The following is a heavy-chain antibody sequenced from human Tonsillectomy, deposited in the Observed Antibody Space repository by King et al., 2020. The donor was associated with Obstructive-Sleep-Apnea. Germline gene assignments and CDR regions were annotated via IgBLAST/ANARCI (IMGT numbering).Heavy chain of an antibody. J-gene: IGHJ4*02. V-gene: IGHV3-23*04. CDR3: AKDLHYYDSSGYDGDY. CDR2: ISGSGGST. D-gene: IGHD3-22*01. CDR1: GFTFSSYA. Sequence: VQLVESGGGLVQPGGSLRLSCAASGFTFSSYAMSWVRQAPGKGLEWVSAISGSGGSTYYADSVKGRFTISRDNSKNTLYLQMYSLRAEDTAVYYCAKDLHYYDSSGYDGDYWGQGTLVTVSS.